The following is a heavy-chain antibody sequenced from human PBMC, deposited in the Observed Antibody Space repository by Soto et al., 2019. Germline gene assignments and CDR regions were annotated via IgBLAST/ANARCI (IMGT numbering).Heavy chain of an antibody. CDR3: ARPYYGSGSYYPFDP. V-gene: IGHV4-34*01. CDR2: INHSGST. CDR1: GGSFSGYY. Sequence: PSETLSLTCAVYGGSFSGYYWSWIRQPPGKGLEWIGEINHSGSTNYNPSLKSRVTISVDTSKNQFSLKLSSVTAADTAVYYCARPYYGSGSYYPFDPWGQGTLVTVS. D-gene: IGHD3-10*01. J-gene: IGHJ5*02.